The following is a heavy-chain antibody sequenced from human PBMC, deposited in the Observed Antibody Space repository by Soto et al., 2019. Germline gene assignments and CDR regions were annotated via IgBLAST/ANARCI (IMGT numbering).Heavy chain of an antibody. CDR1: GYSFTSYW. Sequence: PGESLKISCKGSGYSFTSYWIGWVRLMPGKGLEWMGIIYPGDSDSRYSPSFQGQVTISADKSISTAYLQWSSLKASDTAMYYCARRDIVVVHDAFDIWGQGTMVTVSS. D-gene: IGHD2-21*01. CDR2: IYPGDSDS. CDR3: ARRDIVVVHDAFDI. J-gene: IGHJ3*02. V-gene: IGHV5-51*01.